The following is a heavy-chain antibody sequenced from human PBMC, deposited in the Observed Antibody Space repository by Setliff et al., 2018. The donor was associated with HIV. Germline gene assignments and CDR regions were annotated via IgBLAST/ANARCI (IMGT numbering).Heavy chain of an antibody. V-gene: IGHV1-69*11. Sequence: SVKVSCKAAGGTFNNYVFSWVRKAPGRGLEWIGTIIPILDTTNYAQKFQDRVTITADESTSTAYMELSSLRSEDTAIYYCARDDRAVATILWGQGTLVTVSS. CDR1: GGTFNNYV. CDR2: IIPILDTT. D-gene: IGHD5-12*01. J-gene: IGHJ4*02. CDR3: ARDDRAVATIL.